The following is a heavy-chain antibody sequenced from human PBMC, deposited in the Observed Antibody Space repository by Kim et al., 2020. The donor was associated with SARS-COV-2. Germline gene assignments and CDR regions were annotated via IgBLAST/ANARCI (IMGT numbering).Heavy chain of an antibody. J-gene: IGHJ4*02. Sequence: PGGSLRLSCAASGFTVSTSGMSWVRQTPGRGLEWVSLITNGGSTSYVDSVKGRFTISRDNDKNTLYLQMNSLRAEDTAVYYCAKNRGYLQFDYWGQGTLVTVSS. CDR3: AKNRGYLQFDY. V-gene: IGHV3-23*01. CDR1: GFTVSTSG. D-gene: IGHD3-22*01. CDR2: ITNGGST.